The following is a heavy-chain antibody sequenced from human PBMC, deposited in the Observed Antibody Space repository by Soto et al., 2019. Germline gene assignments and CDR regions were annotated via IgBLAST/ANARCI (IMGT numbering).Heavy chain of an antibody. CDR2: ISYDGSNK. CDR1: GFTFSSYA. CDR3: AREGFTNYYYYGMDV. V-gene: IGHV3-30-3*01. Sequence: VGSLRLSCAASGFTFSSYAMHWVRQAPGKGLEWVAVISYDGSNKYYADSVKGRFTISRDNSKNTLYLQMNSLRAEDTAVYYCAREGFTNYYYYGMDVWGQRTTVTVSS. D-gene: IGHD3-10*01. J-gene: IGHJ6*02.